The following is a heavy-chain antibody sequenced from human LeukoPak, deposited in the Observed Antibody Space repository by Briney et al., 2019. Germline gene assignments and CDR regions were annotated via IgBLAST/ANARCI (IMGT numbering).Heavy chain of an antibody. CDR2: IYASGRT. J-gene: IGHJ4*02. CDR1: GGSISGSF. D-gene: IGHD4-23*01. Sequence: SETLSLTCTVSGGSISGSFWSWIRQPAGKGLEWIGRIYASGRTNYNPSLKSRITMSVDTSENQFSLKLTSVTAADTAVYFCARAPAGCGGPRPFHDWGQGTLVNVSS. V-gene: IGHV4-4*07. CDR3: ARAPAGCGGPRPFHD.